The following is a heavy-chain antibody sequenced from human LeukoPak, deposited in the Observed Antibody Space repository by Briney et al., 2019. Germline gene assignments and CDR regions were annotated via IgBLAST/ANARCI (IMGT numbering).Heavy chain of an antibody. J-gene: IGHJ4*02. V-gene: IGHV3-7*04. CDR3: ARGGSSRFDQ. CDR1: GFTFTTYW. CDR2: ISPDGSEK. Sequence: GSLRLSCAASGFTFTTYWMSWVRQAPGKGLEWVAKISPDGSEKYYVDSVKGRFTISRDNAKNSLDIQMSSLRADDTAVYYCARGGSSRFDQWGQGTLVTVSS. D-gene: IGHD6-13*01.